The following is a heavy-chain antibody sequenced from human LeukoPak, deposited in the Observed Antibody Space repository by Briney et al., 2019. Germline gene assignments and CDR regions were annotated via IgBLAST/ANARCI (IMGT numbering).Heavy chain of an antibody. CDR3: ARALVVVPAATFDY. CDR1: GFTFSSYS. V-gene: IGHV3-21*01. D-gene: IGHD2-2*01. Sequence: PGRSLRLSCAASGFTFSSYSMNWVRQAPGKGLEWVSSISSSSSYIYYADSVKGRFTISRDNAKNSLYLQMNSLRAEDTAVYYCARALVVVPAATFDYWGQGTPVTVSS. CDR2: ISSSSSYI. J-gene: IGHJ4*02.